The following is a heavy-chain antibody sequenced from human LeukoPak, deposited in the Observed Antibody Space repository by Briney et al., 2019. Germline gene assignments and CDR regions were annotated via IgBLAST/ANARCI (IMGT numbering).Heavy chain of an antibody. CDR2: ISYDGSNK. J-gene: IGHJ4*02. D-gene: IGHD6-13*01. CDR1: GFTFSTYG. CDR3: AKVGAPYSSTWYDY. Sequence: GGSLRLSCAASGFTFSTYGMHWVRQAPGKGLEWVAVISYDGSNKYYADSVKGRFSISRDNSKNTLYLQMNSLRAEDTAVYYCAKVGAPYSSTWYDYWGQGTLVTVSS. V-gene: IGHV3-30*18.